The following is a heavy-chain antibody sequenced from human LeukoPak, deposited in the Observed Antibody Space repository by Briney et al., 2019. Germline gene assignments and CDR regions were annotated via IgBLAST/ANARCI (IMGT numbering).Heavy chain of an antibody. CDR3: ARTGGYSGYDSQGFDP. CDR2: ISSSSSYI. J-gene: IGHJ5*02. CDR1: EFTFSSYS. D-gene: IGHD5-12*01. Sequence: PGGSLRLSCAASEFTFSSYSMNWVRQAPGKGLEWVSSISSSSSYIYYADSVKGRFTIPRDNAKNSLYLQMNSLRAEDTAVYYCARTGGYSGYDSQGFDPWGQGTLVTVSS. V-gene: IGHV3-21*01.